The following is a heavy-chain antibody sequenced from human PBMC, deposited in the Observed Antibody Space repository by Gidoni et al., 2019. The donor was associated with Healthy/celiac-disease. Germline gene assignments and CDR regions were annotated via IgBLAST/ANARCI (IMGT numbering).Heavy chain of an antibody. Sequence: QVQLVESGGGVVQPGRSLRRSWAAAGCTFSSYGMHWVRQAPGKGLEWVAVIWYDGSNKYSADSVKGRFTISRDNSKNTLYLQMNSLRAEDTAVYYCARDRVTMVEYYYGMDVWGQGTTVTVSS. D-gene: IGHD3-10*01. CDR1: GCTFSSYG. CDR2: IWYDGSNK. J-gene: IGHJ6*02. V-gene: IGHV3-33*01. CDR3: ARDRVTMVEYYYGMDV.